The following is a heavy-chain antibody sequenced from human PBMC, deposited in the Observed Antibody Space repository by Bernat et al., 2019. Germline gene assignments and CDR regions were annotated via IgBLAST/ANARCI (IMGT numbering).Heavy chain of an antibody. CDR3: ERDQRIQLWRNWFDP. D-gene: IGHD5-18*01. Sequence: QVQLVQSGAEVKKPGASVKVSCKASGYTFTSHGISWVRQAPGQGLEWMGWISAYNGNTNYAQKLQGRVTMTTDTSTSTAYMELRSLKSDDTAVYYCERDQRIQLWRNWFDPWGQGTLVTVSS. CDR2: ISAYNGNT. J-gene: IGHJ5*02. V-gene: IGHV1-18*01. CDR1: GYTFTSHG.